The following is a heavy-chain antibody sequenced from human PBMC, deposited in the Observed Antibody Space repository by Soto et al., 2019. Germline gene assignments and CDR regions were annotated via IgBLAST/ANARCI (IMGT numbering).Heavy chain of an antibody. Sequence: QVHLVQSGAELKKPGASVRVSCKASGYSFTRNGIIWVRQAPGQGLAWMGWISAKNGDTNYAQKFQGRVIMTTDTSTSTAYLELRSLRSDDTAVYYCVRDRDSDTWPSRDVWGQGTTVNVSS. J-gene: IGHJ6*02. V-gene: IGHV1-18*01. CDR2: ISAKNGDT. CDR1: GYSFTRNG. D-gene: IGHD1-26*01. CDR3: VRDRDSDTWPSRDV.